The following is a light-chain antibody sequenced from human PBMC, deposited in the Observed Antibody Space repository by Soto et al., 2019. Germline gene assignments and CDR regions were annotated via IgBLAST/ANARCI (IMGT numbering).Light chain of an antibody. CDR2: DVT. CDR1: SSDVGGYNS. Sequence: QSVLTQPASVSGSPGQSITISCTGTSSDVGGYNSVSWYQQHPGKAPKLILYDVTDRPSGVSYRFSGSKSGNTASLTISGLQAADDADYFCSYFTSSMTNVFGSGTKVTVL. V-gene: IGLV2-14*01. CDR3: SYFTSSMTNV. J-gene: IGLJ1*01.